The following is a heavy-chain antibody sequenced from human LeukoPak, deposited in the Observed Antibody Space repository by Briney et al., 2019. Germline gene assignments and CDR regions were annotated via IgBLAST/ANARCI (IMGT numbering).Heavy chain of an antibody. V-gene: IGHV3-23*01. CDR2: ITGSGGST. J-gene: IGHJ4*02. CDR3: AKDQGSSGWPYYFDY. D-gene: IGHD6-19*01. CDR1: GFTFSSYA. Sequence: GGSLRLSCAASGFTFSSYAMSWVRQAPGKGLEWVSAITGSGGSTYYADSAKGRFTISRDNSKNTLYLQMNSLRAEDTAVYYCAKDQGSSGWPYYFDYWGQGTLVTVSS.